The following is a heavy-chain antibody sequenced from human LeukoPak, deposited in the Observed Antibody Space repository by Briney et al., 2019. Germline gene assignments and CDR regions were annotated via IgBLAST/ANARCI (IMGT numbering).Heavy chain of an antibody. J-gene: IGHJ4*02. CDR1: GGSISSGSYY. D-gene: IGHD6-13*01. V-gene: IGHV4-61*02. Sequence: SETLSLTCTVSGGSISSGSYYWSWIRQPAGKGLEWIGRIYTSGSTNYNPSLKSRVTISVDTSKNQFSLKLSSVTAADTAVYYCARDQGSSWTLGLDYWGQGTLVTVSS. CDR3: ARDQGSSWTLGLDY. CDR2: IYTSGST.